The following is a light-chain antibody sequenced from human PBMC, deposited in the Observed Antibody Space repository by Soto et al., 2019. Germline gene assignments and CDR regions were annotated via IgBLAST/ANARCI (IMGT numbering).Light chain of an antibody. CDR3: KQDNNWPLLT. CDR2: DAS. Sequence: EIMMTQSPATLSVSPGERATLSCRASQSISTNLAWYQQKPGQAPRLLIYDASTRATGIPARFSGSGSGTEFTPTISSLQSEDFAVYYCKQDNNWPLLTFGGGTKLEIK. J-gene: IGKJ4*01. CDR1: QSISTN. V-gene: IGKV3-15*01.